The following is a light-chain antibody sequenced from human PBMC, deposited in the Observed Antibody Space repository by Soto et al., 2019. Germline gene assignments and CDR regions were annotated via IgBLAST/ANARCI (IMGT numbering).Light chain of an antibody. CDR3: QQYNNWPWT. V-gene: IGKV3-15*01. CDR2: GAS. Sequence: EIVMTQSPATLSVSPGDRATLSCRASQSVSINLAWYQQKPGQAPRLLIYGASSRATGIPARFSGSGSGTEFTLTISSLQSEDFAVYYCQQYNNWPWTFGQGTKVDIK. J-gene: IGKJ1*01. CDR1: QSVSIN.